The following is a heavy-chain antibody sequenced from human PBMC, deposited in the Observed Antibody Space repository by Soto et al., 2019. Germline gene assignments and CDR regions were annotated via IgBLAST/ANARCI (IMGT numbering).Heavy chain of an antibody. D-gene: IGHD3-22*01. Sequence: GGSLRLSCAASGFTFSDHYMDWVRQAPGKGLEWVGRTRNKANSYTTEYAASVKGRFTISRDDSKNSLYLQMNSLKTEDTAVYYCARDLDYDGGYYYYGMDVWGQGTTVTVSS. CDR1: GFTFSDHY. CDR2: TRNKANSYTT. CDR3: ARDLDYDGGYYYYGMDV. J-gene: IGHJ6*02. V-gene: IGHV3-72*01.